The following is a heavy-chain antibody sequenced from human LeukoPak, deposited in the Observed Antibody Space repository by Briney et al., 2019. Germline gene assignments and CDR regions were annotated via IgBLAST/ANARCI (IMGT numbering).Heavy chain of an antibody. J-gene: IGHJ4*02. V-gene: IGHV1-2*02. CDR2: INPNSGGT. CDR3: ARTYSGSYSGTFHFDY. Sequence: GASVKVSCKASGYTFTGYYMHWVRQAPGQGLEWMGWINPNSGGTNYAQKFQGRVTMTRDTSISTAYMELSRLGSDDTAVYYCARTYSGSYSGTFHFDYWGQGTLVTVSS. D-gene: IGHD1-26*01. CDR1: GYTFTGYY.